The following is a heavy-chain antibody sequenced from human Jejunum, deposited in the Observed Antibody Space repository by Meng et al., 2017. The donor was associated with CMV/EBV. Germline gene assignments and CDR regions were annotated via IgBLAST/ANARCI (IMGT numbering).Heavy chain of an antibody. J-gene: IGHJ6*02. D-gene: IGHD4/OR15-4a*01. CDR1: GHIFTDYY. V-gene: IGHV1-46*01. Sequence: KASGHIFTDYYIQWVRQAPGQGLELMALINPSGYNTNYTQKFQGRITVTRDTSTRTVYMELNNLTFEDTAVYYCAKEGVLYGMDVWGQGTTVTVSS. CDR3: AKEGVLYGMDV. CDR2: INPSGYNT.